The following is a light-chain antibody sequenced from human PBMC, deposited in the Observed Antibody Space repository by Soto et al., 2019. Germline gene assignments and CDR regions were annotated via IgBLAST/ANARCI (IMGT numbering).Light chain of an antibody. CDR2: DVS. CDR1: SSDVGGYKY. Sequence: QSALTQPASVSGSPGQSITISCTGTSSDVGGYKYVSWYQQHPGKAPKLMIYDVSNRPSGVSNRFSGSKSGNTASLTISGLQAEDEADYYCSSSTSTNTLVVFGGGTKLTVL. V-gene: IGLV2-14*01. J-gene: IGLJ2*01. CDR3: SSSTSTNTLVV.